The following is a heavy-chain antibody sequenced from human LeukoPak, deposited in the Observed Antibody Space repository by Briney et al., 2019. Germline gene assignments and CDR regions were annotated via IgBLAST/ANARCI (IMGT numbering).Heavy chain of an antibody. CDR2: IYPGDSDT. V-gene: IGHV5-51*01. J-gene: IGHJ4*02. Sequence: PGESLKISCKGSGYSFASSWIGWVRQMPGKGLEWMGIIYPGDSDTRYSPSFQGQVTISADKSISTAYLQWSSLKASDAAIYYCARRASAFEYFDYWGQGTLVTVSS. D-gene: IGHD3-10*01. CDR1: GYSFASSW. CDR3: ARRASAFEYFDY.